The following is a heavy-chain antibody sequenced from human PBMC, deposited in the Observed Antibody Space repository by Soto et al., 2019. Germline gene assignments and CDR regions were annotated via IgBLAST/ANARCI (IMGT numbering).Heavy chain of an antibody. CDR2: ISGSGGTT. D-gene: IGHD1-1*01. CDR3: ASCLLAWYRGLEY. CDR1: GFTFSTYV. V-gene: IGHV3-23*01. J-gene: IGHJ4*02. Sequence: EVHLLESGGGWVQPGGSLRLSCAASGFTFSTYVITWVRQTPGKGLEWVSEISGSGGTTYSAGSVKGRFTISRDNSKNTVYLQMNSLIDEDTAGYYGASCLLAWYRGLEYWVQGTLVTVSS.